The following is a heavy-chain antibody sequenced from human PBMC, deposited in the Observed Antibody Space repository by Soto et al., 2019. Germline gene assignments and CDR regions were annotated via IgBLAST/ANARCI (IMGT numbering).Heavy chain of an antibody. D-gene: IGHD3-16*02. Sequence: SETLSLTCGVSGFSIQTPYFWGWIRQPPGKGLEWIGLISHSGRAISHPSFASRATISLDTTNNAFSLTLKSVTAADTAVYYRARGRSFRLVGVPLDSWGQGTLVTSPQ. J-gene: IGHJ4*02. CDR3: ARGRSFRLVGVPLDS. CDR2: ISHSGRA. V-gene: IGHV4-38-2*01. CDR1: GFSIQTPYF.